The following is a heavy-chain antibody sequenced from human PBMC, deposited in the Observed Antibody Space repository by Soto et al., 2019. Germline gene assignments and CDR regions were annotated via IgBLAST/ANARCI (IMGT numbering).Heavy chain of an antibody. CDR3: ARDLGWELPPIYYYYGMDV. J-gene: IGHJ6*02. V-gene: IGHV1-46*01. D-gene: IGHD1-26*01. CDR1: GYTFTSHY. Sequence: QVQLVQSGAEVKKPGASVKVSCKASGYTFTSHYMHWVRQAPGQGLEWMGIINPSGGSTRYAQKCQGRVTMNRDTSTSTVYMELSSLRSEDTAVYYCARDLGWELPPIYYYYGMDVWGQGTTVTVSS. CDR2: INPSGGST.